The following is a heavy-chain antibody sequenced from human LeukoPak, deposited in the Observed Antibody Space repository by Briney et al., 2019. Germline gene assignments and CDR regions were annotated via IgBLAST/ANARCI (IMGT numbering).Heavy chain of an antibody. CDR2: ISWNSGSI. Sequence: PGGSLRLSCAASGFTFSSYAMHWVRQAPGKGLEWVSGISWNSGSIGYADSVKGRFTISRDNAKNSLYLQMNSLRAEDTALYYCAKAYYYDSSAPSPFDYWGQGTLVTVSS. D-gene: IGHD3-22*01. V-gene: IGHV3-9*01. CDR1: GFTFSSYA. CDR3: AKAYYYDSSAPSPFDY. J-gene: IGHJ4*02.